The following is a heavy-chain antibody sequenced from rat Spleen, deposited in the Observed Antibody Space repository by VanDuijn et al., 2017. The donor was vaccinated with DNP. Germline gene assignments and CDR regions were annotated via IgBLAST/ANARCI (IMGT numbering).Heavy chain of an antibody. V-gene: IGHV5-25*01. CDR1: GFTFSNYD. J-gene: IGHJ2*01. CDR2: ISTSGGST. CDR3: ARGFITIAAISY. D-gene: IGHD1-2*01. Sequence: EVQLVESGGGLVQPGRSLKLSCAASGFTFSNYDMAWVRQAPTKGLEWVASISTSGGSTYYRDSVKGRFTISRDNAKSTLYLQMNSLRSEDMATYYCARGFITIAAISYWGQGVMVTVSS.